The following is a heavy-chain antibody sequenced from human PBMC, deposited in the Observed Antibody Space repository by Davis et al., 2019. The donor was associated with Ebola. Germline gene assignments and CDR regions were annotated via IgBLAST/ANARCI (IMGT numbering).Heavy chain of an antibody. D-gene: IGHD6-19*01. J-gene: IGHJ6*02. CDR2: ISSSSSYT. Sequence: PGGSLRLSCAASGFTFSDYYMSWIRQAPGKGLEWVSYISSSSSYTNYADSVKGRFTISRDNAKNSLYLQMNSLRAEDTAVYYCARHLVSLSGWRRKYYYYGMDVWGQGTTVTVSS. CDR1: GFTFSDYY. CDR3: ARHLVSLSGWRRKYYYYGMDV. V-gene: IGHV3-11*06.